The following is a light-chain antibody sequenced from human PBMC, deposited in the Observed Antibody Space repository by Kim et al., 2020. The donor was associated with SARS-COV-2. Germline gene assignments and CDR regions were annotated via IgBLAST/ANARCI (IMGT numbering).Light chain of an antibody. Sequence: EIELTQSPGTLSLSPGERATLTCRASQSSSGSYLAWYQQKPGQAPRLLIYGASSSATGISDRFSGSQSGTDFTLTISGLEPEDVAVYYCRQYGTFPVTFGGGTKVDIK. CDR2: GAS. V-gene: IGKV3-20*01. J-gene: IGKJ4*01. CDR3: RQYGTFPVT. CDR1: QSSSGSY.